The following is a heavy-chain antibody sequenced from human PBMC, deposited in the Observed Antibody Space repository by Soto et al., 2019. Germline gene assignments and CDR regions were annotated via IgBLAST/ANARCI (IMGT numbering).Heavy chain of an antibody. Sequence: QITLKESGPTLVKPTQTLTLTCTFSGFSLSTSGVGVGWIRQPPGKALEWLALINWDDDKSYSPSLKSRPTITKDTSKHQVVLTMTTMDPVDTATYYCAHGLTTLALDIWGQGTMVTFSS. CDR2: INWDDDK. CDR1: GFSLSTSGVG. V-gene: IGHV2-5*02. J-gene: IGHJ3*02. CDR3: AHGLTTLALDI. D-gene: IGHD4-17*01.